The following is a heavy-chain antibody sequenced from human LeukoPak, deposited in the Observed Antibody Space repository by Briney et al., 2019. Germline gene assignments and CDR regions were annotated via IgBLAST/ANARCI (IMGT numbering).Heavy chain of an antibody. CDR3: ARADSSSWYPFDY. V-gene: IGHV4-30-4*01. D-gene: IGHD6-13*01. J-gene: IGHJ4*02. Sequence: ASETLSLTCTVSGGSISSGDYYWSWIRQPPGKGLEWIGYIYYSGSTNYNPSLKSRVTISVDTSKNQFSLKLSSVTAADTAVYYCARADSSSWYPFDYWGQGTLVTVSS. CDR2: IYYSGST. CDR1: GGSISSGDYY.